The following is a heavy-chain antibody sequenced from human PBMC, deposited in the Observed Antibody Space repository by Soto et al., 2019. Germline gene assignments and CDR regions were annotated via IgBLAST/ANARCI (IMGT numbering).Heavy chain of an antibody. CDR2: IYYSGST. CDR1: GGSISSSSYY. D-gene: IGHD3-22*01. V-gene: IGHV4-39*01. CDR3: ASTSDSSGYYYWFDY. J-gene: IGHJ4*02. Sequence: TSETLSLTCTVSGGSISSSSYYWGWIRQPPGKGLEWIGSIYYSGSTYYNPSLKSRVTISVDTSKNQFSLKLSSVTAADTAVYYCASTSDSSGYYYWFDYWGQGTLVTVSS.